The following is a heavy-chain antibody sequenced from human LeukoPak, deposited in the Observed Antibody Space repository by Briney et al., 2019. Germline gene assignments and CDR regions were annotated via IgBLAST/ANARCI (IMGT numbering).Heavy chain of an antibody. CDR2: MNPNSGNT. V-gene: IGHV1-8*02. D-gene: IGHD2-15*01. CDR1: GGTFSSYA. CDR3: ARGLRCWTDY. J-gene: IGHJ4*02. Sequence: ASVKVSCKASGGTFSSYAINWVRQATGQGLEWMGWMNPNSGNTGYAQKFQGRVTMTRNTSLSTAYMELSSLRSEDTAVYYCARGLRCWTDYWGQGTLVTVSS.